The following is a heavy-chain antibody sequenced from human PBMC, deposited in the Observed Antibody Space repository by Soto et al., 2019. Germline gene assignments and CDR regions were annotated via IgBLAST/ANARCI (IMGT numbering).Heavy chain of an antibody. CDR2: IIPIFGTA. Sequence: ASVKVSCKASGGTFSSYAISWVRQAPGQGLEWMGGIIPIFGTANYAQKFQGRVTITADESTSTAYMELSSLRSEDTAVYYCASLAVADDAFDIWGQGTMVTVSS. J-gene: IGHJ3*02. D-gene: IGHD6-19*01. CDR1: GGTFSSYA. CDR3: ASLAVADDAFDI. V-gene: IGHV1-69*01.